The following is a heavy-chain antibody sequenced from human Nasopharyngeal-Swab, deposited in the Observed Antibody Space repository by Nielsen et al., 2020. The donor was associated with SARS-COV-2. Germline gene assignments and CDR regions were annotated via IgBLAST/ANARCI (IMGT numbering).Heavy chain of an antibody. D-gene: IGHD3-10*01. J-gene: IGHJ4*02. CDR1: GGSISSGSYY. V-gene: IGHV4-61*01. CDR2: IYYSGST. CDR3: ARAGKGAYYYGSGSYYNGGVFDY. Sequence: SETLSLTCTVSGGSISSGSYYWSWIRQPPGKGLEWIGYIYYSGSTNYNPSLKSRVTISVDTSKNQFSLKLSSVTAADTAVYYCARAGKGAYYYGSGSYYNGGVFDYWGQGTLVTVSS.